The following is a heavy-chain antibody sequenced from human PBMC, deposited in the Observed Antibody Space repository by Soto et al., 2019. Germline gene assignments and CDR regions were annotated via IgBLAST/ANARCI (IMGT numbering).Heavy chain of an antibody. CDR2: INTYNGNT. J-gene: IGHJ4*02. Sequence: QVQLVQSGPEVKKPGASVKVSCKTSGYIFTTYSIAWVRQAPGQGLELMGWINTYNGNTHYTQKFQDRVTVTTDTSTATAYMELSSLTSDDTAVYFCARGPQTSDFWGQGTLITVSS. V-gene: IGHV1-18*01. CDR3: ARGPQTSDF. D-gene: IGHD2-2*01. CDR1: GYIFTTYS.